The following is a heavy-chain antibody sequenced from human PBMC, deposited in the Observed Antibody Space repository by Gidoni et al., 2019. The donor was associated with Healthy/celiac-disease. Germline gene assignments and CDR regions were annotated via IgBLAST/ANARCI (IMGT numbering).Heavy chain of an antibody. CDR1: GYTFTGYY. D-gene: IGHD2-15*01. CDR2: INPTSGGT. J-gene: IGHJ6*02. V-gene: IGHV1-2*04. CDR3: ARGYCSGGSCPNYYYGMDV. Sequence: QVQLVQSGAEVKKPGASVKVSCKASGYTFTGYYMHWVRQAPGQGLEWMGWINPTSGGTNDAQKFQGWVTMTRDTSISTAYMELSRLRSDDTAVYYCARGYCSGGSCPNYYYGMDVWGQGTTVTVSS.